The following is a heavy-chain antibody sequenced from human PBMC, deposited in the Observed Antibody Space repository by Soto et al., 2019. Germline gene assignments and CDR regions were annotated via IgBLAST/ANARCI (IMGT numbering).Heavy chain of an antibody. J-gene: IGHJ3*01. D-gene: IGHD1-26*01. CDR1: GFTFSSYG. CDR2: IWYDGSNK. Sequence: QVQLVESGGGVVQPGGSLRLSCAASGFTFSSYGMHWVRQAPGKGLEWVAVIWYDGSNKYYADSVKGRFTITRDNSTNTLYLQMNSLRAEDRAVYYCAREASGGVHPGAFDFWGQGTMVTVSS. V-gene: IGHV3-33*01. CDR3: AREASGGVHPGAFDF.